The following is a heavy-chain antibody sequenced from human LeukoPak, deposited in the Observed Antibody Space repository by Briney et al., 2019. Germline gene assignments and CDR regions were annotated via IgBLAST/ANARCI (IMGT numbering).Heavy chain of an antibody. D-gene: IGHD2-8*01. J-gene: IGHJ6*03. CDR1: GGSISSYY. Sequence: SETLSLTCTVSGGSISSYYWTWIRQSPGKGLEWIGYSGSTNYNPSLKSRVTISVDTSKNQFSLKLSSVTAADTAVYYCARGRRRYCTNGVCYTGYYYHYMDVWGKGTTVTVSS. CDR2: SGST. V-gene: IGHV4-59*12. CDR3: ARGRRRYCTNGVCYTGYYYHYMDV.